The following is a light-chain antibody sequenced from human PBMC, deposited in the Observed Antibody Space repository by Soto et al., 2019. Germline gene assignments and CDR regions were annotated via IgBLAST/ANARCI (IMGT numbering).Light chain of an antibody. CDR1: QSVSYY. CDR2: DAS. CDR3: QQYGSSPMYT. V-gene: IGKV3-15*01. J-gene: IGKJ2*01. Sequence: EILMTQSPATLSVSPGERVTFSCRASQSVSYYLAWYQQKPGQAPRLLIYDASTRATGIPVRFSGSGSGTEITLTISSLQSEDFGVYYCQQYGSSPMYTFGQGTKLEIK.